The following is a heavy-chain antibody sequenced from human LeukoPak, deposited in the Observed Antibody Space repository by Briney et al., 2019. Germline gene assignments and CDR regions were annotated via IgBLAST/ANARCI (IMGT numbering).Heavy chain of an antibody. CDR2: INPSGGST. D-gene: IGHD6-13*01. CDR1: GYTFTSYY. V-gene: IGHV1-46*01. CDR3: ARGEGSSWSADSIGFQH. J-gene: IGHJ1*01. Sequence: GASVKVSCKASGYTFTSYYMHWVRQAPGQGLEWMGIINPSGGSTSYAQKFQGRVTMTRDTSTSTVYMELSSLRSEDTAVYYCARGEGSSWSADSIGFQHWGQGTLVTVSS.